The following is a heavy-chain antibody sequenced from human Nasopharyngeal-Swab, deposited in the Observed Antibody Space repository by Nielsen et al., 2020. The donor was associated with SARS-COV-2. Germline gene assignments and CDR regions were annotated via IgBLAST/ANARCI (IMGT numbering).Heavy chain of an antibody. Sequence: GESLKISCAASGFTFRSYWMHWVRQVPGEGLVWVSRIDIDGSVTNYADSVQGRFTISRDNAKNSLYLQMNSLRAEDTAIYYCGRDLGGYGGSWGQGALVIVSS. J-gene: IGHJ5*02. D-gene: IGHD5-12*01. CDR2: IDIDGSVT. CDR1: GFTFRSYW. CDR3: GRDLGGYGGS. V-gene: IGHV3-74*01.